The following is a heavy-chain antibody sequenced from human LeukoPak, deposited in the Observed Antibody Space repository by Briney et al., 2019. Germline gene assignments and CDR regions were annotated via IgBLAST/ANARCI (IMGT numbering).Heavy chain of an antibody. CDR2: IYYSGST. CDR1: GGSISSYY. CDR3: ARVYSSGWYYYFGY. V-gene: IGHV4-59*01. Sequence: PSETLSLTCTVSGGSISSYYWSWIRQPPGKGLEWIGYIYYSGSTNYNPSLKSRVTISVDTSKNQFSLKLSSVTAADTAVYYCARVYSSGWYYYFGYWGQGTLVTVSS. D-gene: IGHD6-19*01. J-gene: IGHJ4*02.